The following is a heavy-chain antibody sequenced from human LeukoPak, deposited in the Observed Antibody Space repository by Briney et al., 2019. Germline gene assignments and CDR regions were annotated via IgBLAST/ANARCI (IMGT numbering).Heavy chain of an antibody. J-gene: IGHJ4*02. CDR3: ARSQGYCSSTSCPGEYFDY. CDR1: GFTFSSYS. Sequence: GGSLRLSCAASGFTFSSYSMNWVRQAPGKGLEWVSYISSSSSTIYYADSVKGRFTISRDNAKNSLYLQMNSLRAEDTALYYCARSQGYCSSTSCPGEYFDYWGQGTLVTVSS. V-gene: IGHV3-48*01. CDR2: ISSSSSTI. D-gene: IGHD2-2*01.